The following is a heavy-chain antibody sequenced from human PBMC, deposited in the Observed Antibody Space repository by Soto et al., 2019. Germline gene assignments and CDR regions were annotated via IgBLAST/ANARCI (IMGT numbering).Heavy chain of an antibody. D-gene: IGHD3-10*01. V-gene: IGHV1-69*12. CDR1: GGTFSSNA. CDR3: ITMVPPRDF. Sequence: QVQLVQSGAEVKKPGSSVKVSCKASGGTFSSNAISWVRQAPGQGPEWMGGIIPMFGIENYAPKFQGRLTITADEFTSTAHMELTSLRSEATAIYYCITMVPPRDFWGQGTLVTVSS. CDR2: IIPMFGIE. J-gene: IGHJ4*02.